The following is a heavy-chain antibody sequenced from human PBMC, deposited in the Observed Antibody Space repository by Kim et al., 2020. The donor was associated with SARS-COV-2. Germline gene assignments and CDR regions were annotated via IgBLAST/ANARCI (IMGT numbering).Heavy chain of an antibody. CDR2: ITHSGAT. Sequence: SETLSLTCAVYVESFTEYQWTWIRQSPGKGLEWIGEITHSGATNYNPSLKSRVAISVDTSKNQFSLKVKSVTAADTAVYFCARGRAGVVPSPVLGLGPYYEYYALDVWGQGTTVSVSS. CDR3: ARGRAGVVPSPVLGLGPYYEYYALDV. D-gene: IGHD3-3*01. CDR1: VESFTEYQ. J-gene: IGHJ6*02. V-gene: IGHV4-34*01.